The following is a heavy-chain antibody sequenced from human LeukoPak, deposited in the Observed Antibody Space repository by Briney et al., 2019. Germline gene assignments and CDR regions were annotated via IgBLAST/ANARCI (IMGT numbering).Heavy chain of an antibody. V-gene: IGHV1-2*02. J-gene: IGHJ4*02. D-gene: IGHD5-12*01. CDR1: GYTFTGYY. Sequence: ASVKVSCKASGYTFTGYYMHWVRQAPGQGLEWMGWINPNSGGTNYAQKFQGRVTMTRGTSISTAYMELSRLRSDDTAVYYCARVPVATIGWPVDYWGQGTLVTVSS. CDR3: ARVPVATIGWPVDY. CDR2: INPNSGGT.